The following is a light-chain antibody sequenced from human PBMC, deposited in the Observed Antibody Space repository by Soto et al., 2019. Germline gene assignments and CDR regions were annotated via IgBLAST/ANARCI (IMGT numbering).Light chain of an antibody. CDR2: RNN. CDR3: AAWDDSLRGFYV. Sequence: QAVLTQPPSASGTPGQRVTISCSGSSSNIGSNYVYWYQQLPGTAPKHLIYRNNQRPSGVPDRFSGSKSGTSASLAISGLRSEDEDDYYCAAWDDSLRGFYVFGTGTKLTVL. J-gene: IGLJ1*01. CDR1: SSNIGSNY. V-gene: IGLV1-47*01.